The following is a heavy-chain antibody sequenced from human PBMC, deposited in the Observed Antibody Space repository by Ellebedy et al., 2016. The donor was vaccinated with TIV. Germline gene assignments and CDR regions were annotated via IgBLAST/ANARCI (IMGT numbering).Heavy chain of an antibody. CDR3: ARGDRRAPMVIFDN. J-gene: IGHJ4*02. D-gene: IGHD4/OR15-4a*01. Sequence: MPSETLSLTCTVSGGSISSYYWNWVRQPAGKGLEWMGRIYTSGYTNYNPSLRSRVTRSFDTSKYQFSLKLSSVTAADTAVYYCARGDRRAPMVIFDNWGQGTLVTVSS. V-gene: IGHV4-4*07. CDR2: IYTSGYT. CDR1: GGSISSYY.